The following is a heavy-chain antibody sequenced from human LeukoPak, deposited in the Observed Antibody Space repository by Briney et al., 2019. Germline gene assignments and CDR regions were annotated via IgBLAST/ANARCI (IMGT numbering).Heavy chain of an antibody. CDR3: ARVGGGNYDFWSGYPFDY. D-gene: IGHD3-3*01. CDR1: GYTFTGYY. V-gene: IGHV1-2*06. J-gene: IGHJ4*02. CDR2: INPNSGGT. Sequence: GASVKVSCKASGYTFTGYYMHWVRQAPGQGLEWMGRINPNSGGTNYAQKFQGRVTMTRDTSISTAYMELSRLRSDDTAVYYCARVGGGNYDFWSGYPFDYWGQGTLVTVSS.